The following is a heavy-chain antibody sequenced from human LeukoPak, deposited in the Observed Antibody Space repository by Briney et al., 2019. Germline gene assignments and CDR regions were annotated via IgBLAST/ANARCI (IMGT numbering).Heavy chain of an antibody. CDR3: ARVEGGYSYGYLDY. J-gene: IGHJ4*02. CDR1: VYRVSRLH. D-gene: IGHD5-18*01. V-gene: IGHV3-53*01. CDR2: IYSGGST. Sequence: GGSVTLPCTLSVYRVSRLHKSWPRGATGEGLEWVSVIYSGGSTYYADSVKGRFTISRDNSKNTLYLQMNSLRAEDTAVYYCARVEGGYSYGYLDYWGQGTLVTVPS.